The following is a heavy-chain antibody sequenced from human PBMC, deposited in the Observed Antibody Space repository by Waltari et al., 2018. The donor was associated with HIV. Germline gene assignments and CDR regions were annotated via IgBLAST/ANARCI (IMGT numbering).Heavy chain of an antibody. V-gene: IGHV3-48*01. CDR1: GFTFSSDS. CDR3: ARAGDIAVGSDGMDV. CDR2: SSSSSTI. D-gene: IGHD6-19*01. Sequence: EVQLVESGGGLVQPGGSLRLSCAASGFTFSSDSMNWVRPAPGKGLEWVSYSSSSSTIYYADAVKGRFTISRDNAKNSLYLQMNSLRAEDTAVYYCARAGDIAVGSDGMDVWGQGTTVTVSS. J-gene: IGHJ6*02.